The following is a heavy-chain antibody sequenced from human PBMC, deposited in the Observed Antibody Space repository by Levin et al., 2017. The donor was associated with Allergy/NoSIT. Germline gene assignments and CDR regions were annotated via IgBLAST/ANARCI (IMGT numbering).Heavy chain of an antibody. J-gene: IGHJ4*02. CDR1: GFTFSSYA. V-gene: IGHV3-23*01. D-gene: IGHD6-13*01. CDR2: ISGSGGST. CDR3: AKDNAALSAGPYFDY. Sequence: GGSLRLSCATSGFTFSSYAMSWVRQAPGKGLEWVSGISGSGGSTYYADSVKGRFTISRDNSKNTLYLQMNSLRAEDTAVYDCAKDNAALSAGPYFDYWGQGTLVTVSA.